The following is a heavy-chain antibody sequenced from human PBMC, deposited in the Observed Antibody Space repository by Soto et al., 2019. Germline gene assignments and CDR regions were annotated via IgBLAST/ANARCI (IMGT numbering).Heavy chain of an antibody. Sequence: ASVKVSCKASGGTFSSYTISWVRQAPGQGLEWMGRIIPILGIANYAQKFQGRVTITADKSTSTAYMELSSLRSEDTAVYYCARETNCGGDCYIPASSYYYYYMDVWGKGTTVTISS. CDR1: GGTFSSYT. CDR3: ARETNCGGDCYIPASSYYYYYMDV. CDR2: IIPILGIA. J-gene: IGHJ6*03. D-gene: IGHD2-21*01. V-gene: IGHV1-69*04.